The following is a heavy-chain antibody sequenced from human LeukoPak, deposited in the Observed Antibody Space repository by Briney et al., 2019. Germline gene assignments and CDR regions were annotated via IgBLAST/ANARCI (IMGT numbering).Heavy chain of an antibody. CDR1: GFTFSSYE. D-gene: IGHD3-10*01. V-gene: IGHV3-48*03. J-gene: IGHJ4*02. CDR2: ISSSGSTI. CDR3: ASPSADYYGSGSYGY. Sequence: GGSLRLSCAASGFTFSSYEMNWVRQAPGKGLEWVSYISSSGSTIYYADSVKGRFTISRDNAKNSLYLQMNSLRAEDTAVYYCASPSADYYGSGSYGYWGQGTLVTVSS.